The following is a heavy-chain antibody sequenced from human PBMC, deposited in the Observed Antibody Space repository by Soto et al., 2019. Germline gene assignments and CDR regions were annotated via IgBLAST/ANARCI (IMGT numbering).Heavy chain of an antibody. CDR2: FDPEDGET. CDR3: ATDGSKRLTGQNGIGAFDI. D-gene: IGHD1-26*01. CDR1: GYTLTELS. Sequence: ASVKVSCKVSGYTLTELSMHWVRQAPGKGLEWMGGFDPEDGETIYAQKFQGRVTMTEDTSTDTAYMELSSLRSEDTAVYYCATDGSKRLTGQNGIGAFDIWGQGTMVTVSS. V-gene: IGHV1-24*01. J-gene: IGHJ3*02.